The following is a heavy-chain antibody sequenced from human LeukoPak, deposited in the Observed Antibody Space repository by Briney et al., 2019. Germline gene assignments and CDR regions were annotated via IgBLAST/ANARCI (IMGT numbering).Heavy chain of an antibody. J-gene: IGHJ1*01. CDR3: ARGPWTEYFQY. CDR1: GGSVSSGSYY. V-gene: IGHV4-61*01. Sequence: SETLSLTCTVSGGSVSSGSYYWSRIRQPPGKGLEWIGYIYYSGSTNYNPSLKSRVTISVDTSKNQFSLKLSSVTTADTAVYYCARGPWTEYFQYWGQGTLVTVSS. CDR2: IYYSGST.